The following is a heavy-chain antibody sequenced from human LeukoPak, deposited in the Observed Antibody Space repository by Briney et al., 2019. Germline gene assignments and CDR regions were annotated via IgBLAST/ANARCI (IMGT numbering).Heavy chain of an antibody. D-gene: IGHD4-23*01. V-gene: IGHV4-61*02. CDR2: IYTSGST. Sequence: SQTLSLTCTVSGGSISSGSYYWSWIQQPAGKGLEWIGRIYTSGSTTYNPSLKSRVTISVDTSKNQFSMKLSSVTASDTAVYYCARVFRGVVTPTYAFDIWGQGTMVTVSS. CDR1: GGSISSGSYY. J-gene: IGHJ3*02. CDR3: ARVFRGVVTPTYAFDI.